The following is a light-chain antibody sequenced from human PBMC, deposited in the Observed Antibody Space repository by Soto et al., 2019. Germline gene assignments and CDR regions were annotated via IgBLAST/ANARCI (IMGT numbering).Light chain of an antibody. CDR3: HQRQSWPRT. CDR2: GAS. J-gene: IGKJ1*01. V-gene: IGKV3-11*01. Sequence: EIVLTQSPATLSLSPGERGTLSCRASQSVSSHLAWYQQKPGQAPRLLIYGASTRATGIPARFSASGSGTDFTLTISDVQPEDFALYYCHQRQSWPRTFGQGTKVDIK. CDR1: QSVSSH.